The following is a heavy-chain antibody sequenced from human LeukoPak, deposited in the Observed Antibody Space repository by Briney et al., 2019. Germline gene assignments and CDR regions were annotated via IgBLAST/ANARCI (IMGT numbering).Heavy chain of an antibody. D-gene: IGHD3/OR15-3a*01. CDR2: ISNGGRDS. Sequence: TGGSLRLSCAASGFTFSTYAMHWVRQAPAKGLDWVAVISNGGRDSYYADSVKGRFTISRDNSKNTLDLQMNSLRVDDTAVYYRARGAWTPTQPINDWGQGTLVTVSS. CDR3: ARGAWTPTQPIND. CDR1: GFTFSTYA. V-gene: IGHV3-30*04. J-gene: IGHJ4*02.